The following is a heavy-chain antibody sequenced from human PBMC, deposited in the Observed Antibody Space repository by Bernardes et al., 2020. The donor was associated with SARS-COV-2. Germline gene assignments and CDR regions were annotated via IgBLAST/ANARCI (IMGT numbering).Heavy chain of an antibody. CDR3: ARDAIPIIGFDF. CDR1: GGSISGHF. J-gene: IGHJ4*02. D-gene: IGHD2-21*01. V-gene: IGHV4-59*11. Sequence: ETLSLTCSVSGGSISGHFWSWIRQPPGKGLEWIGHIHYSGSTTYKPSLKSRVTISVDTSQNQFSLKLTSVTAADTALYFCARDAIPIIGFDFWGQGTLVTVSS. CDR2: IHYSGST.